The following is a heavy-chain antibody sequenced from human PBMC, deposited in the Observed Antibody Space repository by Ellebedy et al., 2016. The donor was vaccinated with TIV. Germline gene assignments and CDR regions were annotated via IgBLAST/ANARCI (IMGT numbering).Heavy chain of an antibody. CDR3: ASEGPLRTLTYGGSPYYVDY. Sequence: AASVKVSCKASGYNFTIYGISWVRQAPGQGLEWMGWINPYNADTTYAQTFQGRVTMTTDTSTSTAYMEVNRITSDDTAVYYCASEGPLRTLTYGGSPYYVDYWGQGTLVTVSS. CDR2: INPYNADT. CDR1: GYNFTIYG. J-gene: IGHJ4*02. V-gene: IGHV1-18*04. D-gene: IGHD4-23*01.